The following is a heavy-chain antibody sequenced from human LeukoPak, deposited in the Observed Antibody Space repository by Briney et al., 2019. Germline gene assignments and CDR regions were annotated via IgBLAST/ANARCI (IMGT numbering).Heavy chain of an antibody. D-gene: IGHD3-3*01. CDR3: ASFWSHYYYMDV. J-gene: IGHJ6*03. CDR2: ISRGSTYI. V-gene: IGHV3-21*01. CDR1: GFTFDSYA. Sequence: PGGSLRLSCTVSGFTFDSYAMIWVRQAPGKGLEWISSISRGSTYIYYADSVRGRFTISRDNARDSLFLQMNSLRAEDTAVYYCASFWSHYYYMDVWGKGTTVLVSS.